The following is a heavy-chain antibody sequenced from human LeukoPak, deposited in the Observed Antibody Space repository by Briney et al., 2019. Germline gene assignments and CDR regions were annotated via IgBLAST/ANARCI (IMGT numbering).Heavy chain of an antibody. Sequence: SETLSLTCTVSGGSISRSSYYWGWIRQPPGKGLEWIGSIYYSGSTNYNPSLKSRVTISVDTSKNQFSLKLSSVTAADTAVYYCARGLRFLDGWGQGTVVTVSS. J-gene: IGHJ4*02. V-gene: IGHV4-39*07. D-gene: IGHD3-3*01. CDR2: IYYSGST. CDR1: GGSISRSSYY. CDR3: ARGLRFLDG.